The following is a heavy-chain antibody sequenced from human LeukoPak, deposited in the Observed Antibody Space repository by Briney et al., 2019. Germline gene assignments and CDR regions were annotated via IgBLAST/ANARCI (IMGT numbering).Heavy chain of an antibody. Sequence: PGGSLRLSCAASGFTFSSYSMNWVRQAPGKGLEWVSSISSSSSYIYYADSVKGRFTISRDNAKNSLYLQMNSLRAEDTAVYYCARDRVARTTVTTSEGDYWGQGTLVTVSS. D-gene: IGHD4-17*01. CDR1: GFTFSSYS. CDR2: ISSSSSYI. J-gene: IGHJ4*02. V-gene: IGHV3-21*01. CDR3: ARDRVARTTVTTSEGDY.